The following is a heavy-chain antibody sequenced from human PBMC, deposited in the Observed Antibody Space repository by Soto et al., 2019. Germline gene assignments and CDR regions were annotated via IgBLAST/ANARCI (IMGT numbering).Heavy chain of an antibody. D-gene: IGHD7-27*01. CDR2: IYYSGST. J-gene: IGHJ6*02. V-gene: IGHV4-59*01. CDR3: ARAGDGGYYYYYYGMDV. CDR1: GGSISSYY. Sequence: SETLSLTYTVSGGSISSYYCRWIRQHPAKGLEWIGYIYYSGSTNYNPSLKSRVTISVDTSKNQFSLKLSSVTAADTAVYYCARAGDGGYYYYYYGMDVWGQGTTVTVSS.